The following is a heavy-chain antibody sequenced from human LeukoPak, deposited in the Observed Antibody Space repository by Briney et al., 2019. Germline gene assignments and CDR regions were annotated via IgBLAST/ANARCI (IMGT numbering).Heavy chain of an antibody. CDR3: AKGLVPAAMGEFDY. V-gene: IGHV3-23*01. CDR1: KFTFSFYA. Sequence: GGSLRLSCAASKFTFSFYAMSWVRQAPGKGLEWVSTISGSGANTYYADSVKGRFTISRDNSKNTLYLQMNNLRAEDTAAYYCAKGLVPAAMGEFDYWGQGTLVTVSS. CDR2: ISGSGANT. J-gene: IGHJ4*02. D-gene: IGHD2-2*01.